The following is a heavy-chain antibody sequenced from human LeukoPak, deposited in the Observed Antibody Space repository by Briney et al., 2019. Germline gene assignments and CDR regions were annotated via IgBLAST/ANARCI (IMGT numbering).Heavy chain of an antibody. CDR3: ARPSQYGSGTDYYFDS. J-gene: IGHJ4*02. V-gene: IGHV3-73*01. CDR1: GFMFSGSP. D-gene: IGHD3-10*01. Sequence: PGGSLRLSCAASGFMFSGSPMHWVRQASGKGLEWVGHISTKANNYATIYAASVKGRFTISRDDSKNTAYLQMNSLKTEDTAVYYCARPSQYGSGTDYYFDSWGQGTLVTVSS. CDR2: ISTKANNYAT.